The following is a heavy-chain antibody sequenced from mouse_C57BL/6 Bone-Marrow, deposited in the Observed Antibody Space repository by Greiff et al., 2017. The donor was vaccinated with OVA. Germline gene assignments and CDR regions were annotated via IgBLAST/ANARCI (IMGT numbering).Heavy chain of an antibody. D-gene: IGHD1-2*01. CDR2: IYPGDGDT. CDR1: GYAFSSSW. Sequence: VQLQQSGPELVKPGASVKISCKASGYAFSSSWMNWVKQRPGKGLEWIGRIYPGDGDTHYNGKFKGKATLTADKSSSPAYMQLSSLTSEDSAVYFCARSGPHYAWFAYWGQGTLVTVSA. V-gene: IGHV1-82*01. CDR3: ARSGPHYAWFAY. J-gene: IGHJ3*01.